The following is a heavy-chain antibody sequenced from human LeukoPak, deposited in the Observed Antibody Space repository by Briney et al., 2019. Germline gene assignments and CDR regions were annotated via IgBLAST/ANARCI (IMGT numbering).Heavy chain of an antibody. J-gene: IGHJ5*02. CDR3: AKDASKVVPAAMGNWFDP. Sequence: GGSLRLSCAASGFTFSSYAMSWVRQAPGKGLEWVSAISGSGGSTYYADSVKGRFTISRDNAKNSLYLQMNSLRAEDTALYYCAKDASKVVPAAMGNWFDPWGQGTLVTVSS. CDR1: GFTFSSYA. CDR2: ISGSGGST. V-gene: IGHV3-23*01. D-gene: IGHD2-2*01.